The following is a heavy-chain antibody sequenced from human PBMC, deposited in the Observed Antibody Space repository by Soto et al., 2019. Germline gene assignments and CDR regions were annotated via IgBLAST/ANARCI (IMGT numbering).Heavy chain of an antibody. Sequence: GGSLRLSCAASGFTFSSYAMSWVRQAPGKGLEWVSAISGSGGSTCYADSVKGRFTISRDNSKNTLYLQMNSLRADDTAVYYCAKGKMLTMTGSPFDYWGQGTLVTVSS. CDR3: AKGKMLTMTGSPFDY. D-gene: IGHD3-22*01. CDR2: ISGSGGST. J-gene: IGHJ4*02. CDR1: GFTFSSYA. V-gene: IGHV3-23*01.